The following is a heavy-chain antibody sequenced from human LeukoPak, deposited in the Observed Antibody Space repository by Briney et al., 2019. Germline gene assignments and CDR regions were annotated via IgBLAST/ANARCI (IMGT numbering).Heavy chain of an antibody. D-gene: IGHD3-22*01. CDR1: GGSISSSDW. Sequence: SGTLSLTCAVSGGSISSSDWWSWVRQPPGKGLEWIGETYHSGSTNYNPSLKSRVTISVDKSKNQFSLKLSSVTAADTAVYYCAREPDYYDSSGDRPYDAFDIWGQGTMVTVSS. CDR2: TYHSGST. V-gene: IGHV4-4*02. CDR3: AREPDYYDSSGDRPYDAFDI. J-gene: IGHJ3*02.